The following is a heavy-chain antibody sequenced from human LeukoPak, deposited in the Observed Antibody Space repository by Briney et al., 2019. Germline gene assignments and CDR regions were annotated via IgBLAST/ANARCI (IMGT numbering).Heavy chain of an antibody. CDR3: ARLRARPGTMVRGVIST. D-gene: IGHD3-10*01. V-gene: IGHV4-39*01. Sequence: PSETLSLTCTVSGGSISSSSYYWGWIRQPPGKGLEWIGSIYYSGSTYYNPSLKSRVTISVDTSKNQFSLKLSSVTAADTAVYYCARLRARPGTMVRGVISTWGQGTLVTVSS. CDR2: IYYSGST. J-gene: IGHJ5*02. CDR1: GGSISSSSYY.